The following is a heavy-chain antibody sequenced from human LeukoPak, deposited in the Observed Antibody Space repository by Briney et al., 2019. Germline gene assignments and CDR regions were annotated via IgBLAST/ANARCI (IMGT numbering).Heavy chain of an antibody. D-gene: IGHD2-8*01. V-gene: IGHV4-39*01. Sequence: SETLSLTCTVSGGSISSSTYYWGWIRQPPGKGLEWIGSIYYSGSTYYNASLKSRVTISADTSKNQFSLKLSSVTAADTAVYYCARTRSDYCTNGVCYNYYYYYYMDVWGKGTTVTVSS. CDR2: IYYSGST. CDR3: ARTRSDYCTNGVCYNYYYYYYMDV. CDR1: GGSISSSTYY. J-gene: IGHJ6*03.